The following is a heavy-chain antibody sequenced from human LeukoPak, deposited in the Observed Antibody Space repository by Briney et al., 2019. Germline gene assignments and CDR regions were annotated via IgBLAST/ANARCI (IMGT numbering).Heavy chain of an antibody. V-gene: IGHV5-51*01. J-gene: IGHJ6*03. CDR1: GYTFNIYW. Sequence: GESLKISCKGSGYTFNIYWIGWVRQMPGKGLEWMGIIYPGDSDTRYSPSFQGQVTISADKPISTAYLQWSSLKASDTAIYYCARLDASGSYYMDVWGKGTTVTISS. D-gene: IGHD6-19*01. CDR3: ARLDASGSYYMDV. CDR2: IYPGDSDT.